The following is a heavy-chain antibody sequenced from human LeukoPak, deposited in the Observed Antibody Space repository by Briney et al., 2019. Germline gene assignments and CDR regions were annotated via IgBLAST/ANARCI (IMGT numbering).Heavy chain of an antibody. V-gene: IGHV1-18*01. CDR3: ARDLSVYGDYGAVFDY. J-gene: IGHJ4*02. Sequence: ASVKVSCKASGYTFTSYGISWVRQAPGQGLEWMGWISAYNGNTNYAQKLQGRVTMTTDTSTSTAYMELRSLRSDDTAVYYCARDLSVYGDYGAVFDYWGRGTLVTVSS. CDR2: ISAYNGNT. D-gene: IGHD4-17*01. CDR1: GYTFTSYG.